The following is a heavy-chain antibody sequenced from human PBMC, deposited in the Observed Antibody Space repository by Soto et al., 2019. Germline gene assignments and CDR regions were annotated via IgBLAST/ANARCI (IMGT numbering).Heavy chain of an antibody. CDR1: GASFTSYL. CDR3: ALYCGDCQSGSWAFDI. J-gene: IGHJ3*02. D-gene: IGHD2-21*02. V-gene: IGHV5-10-1*01. Sequence: PGESRKISCKGSGASFTSYLISWVRQMPGKGLEWMGRIDPSDSYTNYSPSFQGHVTISADKSISTAYLQWSSLKASDTAMYYCALYCGDCQSGSWAFDIWGQGTMVTVSS. CDR2: IDPSDSYT.